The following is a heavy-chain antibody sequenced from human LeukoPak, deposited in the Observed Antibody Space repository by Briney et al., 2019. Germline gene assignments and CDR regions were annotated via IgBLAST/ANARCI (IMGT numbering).Heavy chain of an antibody. V-gene: IGHV4-34*01. CDR1: GGSFSGYY. CDR2: INHSGST. J-gene: IGHJ6*03. CDR3: ARHLYRIYYMDV. D-gene: IGHD2-15*01. Sequence: SETLSLTCAVYGGSFSGYYWSWIRQPPGKGLEWIGEINHSGSTNYNPSLKSRVTISVDTSKNQFSLKLSSVTAADTAVYFCARHLYRIYYMDVWGKGTTVTVSS.